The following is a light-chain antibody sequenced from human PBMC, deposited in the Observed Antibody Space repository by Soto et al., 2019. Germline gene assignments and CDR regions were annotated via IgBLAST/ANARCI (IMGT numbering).Light chain of an antibody. J-gene: IGKJ5*01. CDR2: GAS. V-gene: IGKV3-15*01. CDR1: QSITRG. Sequence: RIVTQSPATLSVSPGERATLSCRASQSITRGLAWYQQKPGQAPRLLIYGASTRVTGIPARFSGSGSGTEFTLTISSLQSEDFTVYYDQQYNIWPPVTFGHGTRLEIK. CDR3: QQYNIWPPVT.